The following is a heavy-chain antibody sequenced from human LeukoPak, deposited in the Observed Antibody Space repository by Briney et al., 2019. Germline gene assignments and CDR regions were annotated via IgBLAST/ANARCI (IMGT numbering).Heavy chain of an antibody. CDR3: ARDWGGYYDSSGYRFDY. CDR2: ISAYNGNT. D-gene: IGHD3-22*01. J-gene: IGHJ4*02. CDR1: GYTFTSYY. Sequence: ASVKVSCKASGYTFTSYYMHWVRQAPGQGLEWMGWISAYNGNTNYAQKLQGRVTMTTDTSTSTAYMELRSLRSDDTAVYYCARDWGGYYDSSGYRFDYWGQGTLVTVSS. V-gene: IGHV1-18*04.